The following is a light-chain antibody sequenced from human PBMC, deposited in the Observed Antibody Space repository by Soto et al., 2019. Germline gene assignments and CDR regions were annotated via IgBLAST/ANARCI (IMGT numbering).Light chain of an antibody. CDR2: EVT. V-gene: IGLV2-8*01. Sequence: QSALTQPPFASGSPGQSVTISCTGTSSDVGGYNFVSWYQQHPGKAPKLMIYEVTKRPSGVPDRFSGSKSGNTASLTVSGLQAEDEADYYCTSYAGSNIPVVFGGGTKLTVL. J-gene: IGLJ2*01. CDR1: SSDVGGYNF. CDR3: TSYAGSNIPVV.